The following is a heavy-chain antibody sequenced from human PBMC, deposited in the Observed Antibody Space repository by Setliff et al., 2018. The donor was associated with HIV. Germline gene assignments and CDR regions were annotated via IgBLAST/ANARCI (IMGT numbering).Heavy chain of an antibody. Sequence: GGSLRLSCVVSGFTFSTYTMSWVRQAPGKGLEWVASISSSSSYISYKDSVKGRFTIYRDKAKNSLYLQMNSLRAEDTAVYYCAKDPRAAVATICDYWGQGTLVTVSS. CDR3: AKDPRAAVATICDY. CDR1: GFTFSTYT. V-gene: IGHV3-21*04. D-gene: IGHD5-12*01. J-gene: IGHJ4*02. CDR2: ISSSSSYI.